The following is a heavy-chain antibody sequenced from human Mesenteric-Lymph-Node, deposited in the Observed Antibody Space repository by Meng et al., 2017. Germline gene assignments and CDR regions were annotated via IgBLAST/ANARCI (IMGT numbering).Heavy chain of an antibody. V-gene: IGHV3-30*01. Sequence: GESLKISCAASGFTVSSNHMHWVRQIPGKGLEWVAVMAADGSQQQYAESVKGRFTFSRDISKNTVFLQMDSLRPDDTAVYFCARFIDSSGYADALDIWGQGTLVTVSS. CDR1: GFTVSSNH. CDR3: ARFIDSSGYADALDI. J-gene: IGHJ3*02. D-gene: IGHD3-22*01. CDR2: MAADGSQQ.